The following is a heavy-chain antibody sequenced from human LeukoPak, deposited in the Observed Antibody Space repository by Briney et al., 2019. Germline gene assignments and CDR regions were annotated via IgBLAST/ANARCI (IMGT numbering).Heavy chain of an antibody. CDR1: GFTFTNAW. CDR3: LTRLRSTDGIDY. V-gene: IGHV3-15*01. J-gene: IGHJ4*01. CDR2: IKSKTDGGAI. D-gene: IGHD5-24*01. Sequence: GGSLRLSCVASGFTFTNAWMNWVRQAPGKGLEWVGRIKSKTDGGAIHYAAPVSGRFSISRDDSINTLYLQMDSLKAEDTAVNYCLTRLRSTDGIDYWGQGTLVTVSS.